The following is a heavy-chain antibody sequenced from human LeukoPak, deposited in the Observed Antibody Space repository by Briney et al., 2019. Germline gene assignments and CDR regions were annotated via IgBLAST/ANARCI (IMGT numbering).Heavy chain of an antibody. CDR2: ISSSSSYI. J-gene: IGHJ4*02. CDR3: ARDQLRRTYYFDY. CDR1: GFTFSSYS. D-gene: IGHD1-26*01. V-gene: IGHV3-21*01. Sequence: GGSLRLSCAASGFTFSSYSMNWVRQAPGKGLEWVSSISSSSSYIYYADSVKGRFTISRDNAKNSLYLQMNSLRAEDTAVHYCARDQLRRTYYFDYWGQGTLVTVSS.